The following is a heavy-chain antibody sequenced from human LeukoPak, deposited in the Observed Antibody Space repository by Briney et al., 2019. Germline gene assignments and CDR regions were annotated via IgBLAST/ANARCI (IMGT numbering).Heavy chain of an antibody. Sequence: SETLSLTCSGSGYSISSGYYWGWIRQPPGKGLEWIGSIYNSVSTYYNPSLKSRVTISVDTSKNQVSLKLTSVTAADTAVYYCARNATSSDVVGGHARGYFDYWGQGTQVTVSS. V-gene: IGHV4-38-2*02. CDR2: IYNSVST. CDR3: ARNATSSDVVGGHARGYFDY. CDR1: GYSISSGYY. J-gene: IGHJ4*02. D-gene: IGHD2-15*01.